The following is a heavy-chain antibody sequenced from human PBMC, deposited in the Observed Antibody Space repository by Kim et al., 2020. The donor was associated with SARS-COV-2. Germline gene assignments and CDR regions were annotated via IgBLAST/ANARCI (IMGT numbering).Heavy chain of an antibody. J-gene: IGHJ3*02. CDR2: MNPNSGNT. Sequence: ASVKVSCKASGYTFTSYDINWVRQATGQGLEWMGWMNPNSGNTGYAQKFQGRVTMTRNTSISTSYMELSSLRSEDTAVYYCARWEYCSSTSCYSRGDDDAFDIWGQGTMVTVSS. V-gene: IGHV1-8*01. CDR3: ARWEYCSSTSCYSRGDDDAFDI. D-gene: IGHD2-2*01. CDR1: GYTFTSYD.